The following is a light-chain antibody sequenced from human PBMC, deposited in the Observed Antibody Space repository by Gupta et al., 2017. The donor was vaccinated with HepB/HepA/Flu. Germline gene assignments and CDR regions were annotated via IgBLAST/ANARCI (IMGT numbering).Light chain of an antibody. CDR3: YSTDTSGNHWV. CDR1: ALPKKY. J-gene: IGLJ3*02. CDR2: EDD. V-gene: IGLV3-10*01. Sequence: SYELTQPPSLSVSPGQTARITCSGDALPKKYAYWYQQKSGQAPVLVIYEDDKRPSGIPERFSGSSSGTMATLTIRGAQVEDEADYYCYSTDTSGNHWVFGGGTKLTVL.